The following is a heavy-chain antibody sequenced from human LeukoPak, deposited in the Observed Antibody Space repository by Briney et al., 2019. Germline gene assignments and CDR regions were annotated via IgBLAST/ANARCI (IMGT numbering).Heavy chain of an antibody. CDR1: GFTFSSYG. V-gene: IGHV3-30*02. J-gene: IGHJ4*02. D-gene: IGHD3/OR15-3a*01. Sequence: GGSLRLSCAASGFTFSSYGMHWVRQAPGKGLEWGAFIEKDGNTKYYTDSVRGRFAISRDNSKNTLYLQMSSLRTEDTAMFYCTKARDFWTRRFFDYWGQGTLVTVFS. CDR3: TKARDFWTRRFFDY. CDR2: IEKDGNTK.